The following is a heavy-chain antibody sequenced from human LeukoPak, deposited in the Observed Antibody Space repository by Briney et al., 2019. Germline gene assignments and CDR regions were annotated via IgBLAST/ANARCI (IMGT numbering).Heavy chain of an antibody. Sequence: SETLSLTCTVSGGSISSYYWSWIRQPPGKGLEWIGYIYYSGSTNYNPSLKSRVTISVDTSKNQFSLKLSSVTAADTAVYYCARYVVVTAYFDYWGQGILVTVSS. D-gene: IGHD2-21*02. CDR3: ARYVVVTAYFDY. J-gene: IGHJ4*02. CDR2: IYYSGST. V-gene: IGHV4-59*01. CDR1: GGSISSYY.